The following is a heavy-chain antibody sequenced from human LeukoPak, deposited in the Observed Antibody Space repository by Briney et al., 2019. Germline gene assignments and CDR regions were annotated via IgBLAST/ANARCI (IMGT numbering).Heavy chain of an antibody. V-gene: IGHV1-2*02. D-gene: IGHD4-23*01. CDR1: GYTFTSYY. CDR3: ARDDYGGNSWSD. J-gene: IGHJ4*02. Sequence: ASVKVSCKASGYTFTSYYMHWVRQAPGQGLEWMGWINPNSGGTNYAQKFQGRVTMTRDTSISTAYMELSRLRSDDTAVYYCARDDYGGNSWSDWGQGTLVTVSS. CDR2: INPNSGGT.